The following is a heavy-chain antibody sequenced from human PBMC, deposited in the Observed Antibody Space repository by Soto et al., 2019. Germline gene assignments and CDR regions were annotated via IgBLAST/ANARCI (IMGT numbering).Heavy chain of an antibody. J-gene: IGHJ6*02. CDR3: ARDPGFGFGYSYAFAMDV. V-gene: IGHV1-18*01. D-gene: IGHD5-18*01. Sequence: QVQLVQSGAEVKKPGASVKVSCKASGYTFSNYGISWVRQGPGQGLEWMGWISGYNGNTHYEEKVQDRIKMTTDTSTSTTYLELRSLRSDDTAVYFCARDPGFGFGYSYAFAMDVWGQRTTVTVSS. CDR1: GYTFSNYG. CDR2: ISGYNGNT.